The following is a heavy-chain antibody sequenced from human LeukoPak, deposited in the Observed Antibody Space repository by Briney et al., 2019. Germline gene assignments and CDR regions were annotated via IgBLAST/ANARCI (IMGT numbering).Heavy chain of an antibody. CDR1: GGSFSGYY. Sequence: SETLSLTCAVYGGSFSGYYWSWIRQPPGKGLEWIGEINHSGSTNYNPSLKSRVTMSVDTSKNQFSLKLSSVTAADTAVYYCARVFGYTYAFLDYWGQGTLVTVSS. V-gene: IGHV4-34*01. J-gene: IGHJ4*02. CDR3: ARVFGYTYAFLDY. D-gene: IGHD3-16*01. CDR2: INHSGST.